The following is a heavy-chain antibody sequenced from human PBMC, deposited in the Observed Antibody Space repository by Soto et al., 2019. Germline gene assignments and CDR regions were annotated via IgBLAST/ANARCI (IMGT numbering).Heavy chain of an antibody. CDR1: GYTFISYG. CDR2: ISAFNGNT. CDR3: AAGDSSDTGDH. J-gene: IGHJ4*02. V-gene: IGHV1-18*01. D-gene: IGHD5-18*01. Sequence: QVQLVQSGPEVKKPGASVKVSCKASGYTFISYGISWVRQAPGQGLEWMGRISAFNGNTNYAQKVQGRVTMTTDTFTSTAYMELRSLRSDDTAVYFCAAGDSSDTGDHWGQGTLVTVSS.